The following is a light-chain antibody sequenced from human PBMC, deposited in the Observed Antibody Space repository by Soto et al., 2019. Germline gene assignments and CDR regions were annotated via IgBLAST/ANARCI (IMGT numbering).Light chain of an antibody. CDR3: QQYNSYPWT. Sequence: DIQMTQSPSTLSASVGDRVTITCRASQSISSWLAWYQQKPGKAPKLLIYKASSLESGVPSRFSGSGSGTEFTLTISSLQPDDFATYYCQQYNSYPWTFGQGIQVEIE. CDR1: QSISSW. CDR2: KAS. V-gene: IGKV1-5*03. J-gene: IGKJ1*01.